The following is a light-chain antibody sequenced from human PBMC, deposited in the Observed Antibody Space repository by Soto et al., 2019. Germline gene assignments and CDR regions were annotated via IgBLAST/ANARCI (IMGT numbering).Light chain of an antibody. CDR3: QHYGSTPTT. Sequence: EIVLTQSPGPLSLSPGERATLSCRASQSVSSSYLGWYQQKPGQAPRLLIYGASSRATGIPDRFRGGGSGTDFTLTISRLEPEDFAVYYCQHYGSTPTTFGQGTKVEVK. CDR2: GAS. J-gene: IGKJ1*01. CDR1: QSVSSSY. V-gene: IGKV3-20*01.